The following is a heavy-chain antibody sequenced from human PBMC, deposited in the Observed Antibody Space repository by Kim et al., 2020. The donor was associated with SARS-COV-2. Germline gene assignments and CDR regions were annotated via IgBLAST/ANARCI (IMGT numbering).Heavy chain of an antibody. J-gene: IGHJ4*02. Sequence: SETLSLTCTVSGGSISSGDYYWSWIRQPPGKGLEWNGYIYYTGITYYNPSLKSRVTISVDTSKNQFSLKLSSVTAADTAVYYCARSIAYYGSGSPLDYWGQGTLVTVSS. CDR2: IYYTGIT. CDR1: GGSISSGDYY. V-gene: IGHV4-30-4*01. CDR3: ARSIAYYGSGSPLDY. D-gene: IGHD3-10*01.